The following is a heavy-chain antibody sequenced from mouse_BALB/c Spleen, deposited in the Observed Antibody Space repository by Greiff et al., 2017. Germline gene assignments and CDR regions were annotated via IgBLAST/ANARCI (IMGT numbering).Heavy chain of an antibody. CDR3: ARDGGLRPAWFAY. D-gene: IGHD2-4*01. CDR1: GFSLTSYG. J-gene: IGHJ3*01. Sequence: VKLEESGPGLVAPSQSLSITCTVSGFSLTSYGVHWVRQPPGKGLEWLGVIWAGGSTNYNSALMSRLSISKDNSKSQVFLKMNSLQTDDTAMYYCARDGGLRPAWFAYWGQGTLVTVSA. V-gene: IGHV2-9*02. CDR2: IWAGGST.